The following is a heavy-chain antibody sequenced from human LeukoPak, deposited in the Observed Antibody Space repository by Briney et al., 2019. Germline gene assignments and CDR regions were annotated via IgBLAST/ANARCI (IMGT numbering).Heavy chain of an antibody. CDR3: VRGGAAAYFDY. D-gene: IGHD6-13*01. V-gene: IGHV3-23*01. Sequence: GGSLRLSCAASEFTFSSYSMNWVRQAPGKGLEWVSAISGSGGSTYYADSVKGRFTISRDNSKNTLYLQMNSLRAEDTAVYYCVRGGAAAYFDYWGQGTLVTVSS. CDR1: EFTFSSYS. CDR2: ISGSGGST. J-gene: IGHJ4*02.